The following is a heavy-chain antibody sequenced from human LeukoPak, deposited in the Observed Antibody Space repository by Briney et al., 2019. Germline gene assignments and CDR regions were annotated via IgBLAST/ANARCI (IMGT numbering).Heavy chain of an antibody. CDR3: ARVAARPGAFDI. Sequence: SETLSLTCTVSGGSISSGGYYWSWIRQHPGKGLEWIGYIYYSGSTYYNPSLKSRVTISVDTSKNQFSLKLSSVTAADTAVYYCARVAARPGAFDIWGQGTMVTVSS. J-gene: IGHJ3*02. CDR2: IYYSGST. D-gene: IGHD6-6*01. CDR1: GGSISSGGYY. V-gene: IGHV4-31*03.